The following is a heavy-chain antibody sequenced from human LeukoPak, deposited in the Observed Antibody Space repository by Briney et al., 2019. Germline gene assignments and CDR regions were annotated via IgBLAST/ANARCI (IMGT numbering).Heavy chain of an antibody. D-gene: IGHD5-12*01. Sequence: GGSLRLSCAASGFTVSSNYMSWVRQAPGKGLEWVSVIYSGGSTYYADSVKGRFTISRDNSKNTLYLQMNSLRAEDTAVYYCARDDIVATMFDWGQGTLVTVSS. V-gene: IGHV3-66*01. J-gene: IGHJ4*02. CDR1: GFTVSSNY. CDR2: IYSGGST. CDR3: ARDDIVATMFD.